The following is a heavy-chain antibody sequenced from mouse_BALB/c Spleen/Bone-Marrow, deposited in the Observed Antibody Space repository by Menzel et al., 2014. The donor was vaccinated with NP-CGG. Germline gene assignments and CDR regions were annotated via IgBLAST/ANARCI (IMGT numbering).Heavy chain of an antibody. D-gene: IGHD2-14*01. J-gene: IGHJ2*01. CDR2: INPSTGYT. Sequence: VQLQQSGAELAKPGASVKMSCKASGYTFTSYWMHWVKQRPGQGLEWIGYINPSTGYTEYNQKFKDKATLIADKSSSTAYMQLSSLTSEDSAVYYCARHYRYYFDYWGQGTTLTVSS. CDR1: GYTFTSYW. CDR3: ARHYRYYFDY. V-gene: IGHV1-7*01.